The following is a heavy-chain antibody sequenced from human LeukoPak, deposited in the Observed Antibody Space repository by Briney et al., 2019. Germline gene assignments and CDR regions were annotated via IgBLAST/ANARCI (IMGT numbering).Heavy chain of an antibody. CDR2: IIPIFGTA. CDR3: ARDIGVEMATSGY. J-gene: IGHJ4*02. D-gene: IGHD5-24*01. Sequence: ASVKVSCKASGGTFSSYAISWVRQAPGQGLEWMGGIIPIFGTANYAQKFQGRVTITADESTSTAYMELSSLRSEDTAVYYCARDIGVEMATSGYWGQGTLVNVSS. CDR1: GGTFSSYA. V-gene: IGHV1-69*13.